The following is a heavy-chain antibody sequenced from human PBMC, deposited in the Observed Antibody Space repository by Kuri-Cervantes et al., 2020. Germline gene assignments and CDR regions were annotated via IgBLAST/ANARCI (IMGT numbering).Heavy chain of an antibody. CDR1: GFTFSSYA. J-gene: IGHJ4*02. V-gene: IGHV3-23*01. Sequence: GESLKISCAASGFTFSSYAMSWVRQAPGKGLEWVSAISGSGGSTYYVDSVKGRFTISRDNSKNVLYLQMNSLRAEDTAVYYCAKDLMMGFYCGGGNCYNDYWGQGALVTVSS. CDR3: AKDLMMGFYCGGGNCYNDY. D-gene: IGHD2-15*01. CDR2: ISGSGGST.